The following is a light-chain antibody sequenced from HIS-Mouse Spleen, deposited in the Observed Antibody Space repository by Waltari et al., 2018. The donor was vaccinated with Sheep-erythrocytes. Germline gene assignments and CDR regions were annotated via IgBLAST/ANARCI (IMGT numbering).Light chain of an antibody. CDR3: CSYAGSSTWV. J-gene: IGLJ3*02. CDR2: EGS. V-gene: IGLV1-44*01. CDR1: SSNIGSNT. Sequence: QSVLTQPPSASGTPGQRVTISCSGSSSNIGSNTVNWYQQLPGTATKLMIYEGSKRPAGGSNRFAGSNAGNTASLTIAGLQAEDAADYYCCSYAGSSTWVFGGGTKLTVL.